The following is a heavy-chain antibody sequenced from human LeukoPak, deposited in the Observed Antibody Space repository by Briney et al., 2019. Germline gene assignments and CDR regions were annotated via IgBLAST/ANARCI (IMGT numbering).Heavy chain of an antibody. J-gene: IGHJ2*01. CDR2: IKQDGSEK. D-gene: IGHD3-3*01. Sequence: GGSLRLSCAASGFTFSTYWMNWVRQAPGKGLEWVANIKQDGSEKYYVDSVKGRFTLSRDSAKNSLYLQMNSLRAEDTAVYYCARAEWSNWYFDLWGRGTLVIVSS. CDR3: ARAEWSNWYFDL. V-gene: IGHV3-7*03. CDR1: GFTFSTYW.